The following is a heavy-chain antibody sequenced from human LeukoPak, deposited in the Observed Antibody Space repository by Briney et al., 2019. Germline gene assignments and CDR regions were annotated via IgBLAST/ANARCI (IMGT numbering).Heavy chain of an antibody. CDR2: INHSGST. CDR1: GGSFSNYY. D-gene: IGHD4-17*01. V-gene: IGHV4-34*01. J-gene: IGHJ4*02. Sequence: KSSETLSLTCAVYGGSFSNYYWSWIRQPPGKGLEWIGEINHSGSTNYNPSLKSRVTISVDTSKNQFSLKLSSGTAADTAVYYCARWRDYGDYVDYWGQGTLVTVSS. CDR3: ARWRDYGDYVDY.